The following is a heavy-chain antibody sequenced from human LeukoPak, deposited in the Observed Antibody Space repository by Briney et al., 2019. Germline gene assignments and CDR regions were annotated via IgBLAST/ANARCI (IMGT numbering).Heavy chain of an antibody. V-gene: IGHV1-69*05. CDR2: IIPIFGTA. Sequence: SVKVSCKASGYTFTGYYMHWVRQAPGQGLEWMGGIIPIFGTANYAQKFQGRVTITTDESTSTAYMELSSLRSEDTAVYYCATLGGYDSSGYSHYWGQGTLVTVSS. D-gene: IGHD3-22*01. CDR3: ATLGGYDSSGYSHY. J-gene: IGHJ4*02. CDR1: GYTFTGYY.